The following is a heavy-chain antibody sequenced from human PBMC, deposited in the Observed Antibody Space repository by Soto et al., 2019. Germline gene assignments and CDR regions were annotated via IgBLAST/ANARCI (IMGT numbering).Heavy chain of an antibody. Sequence: ASVKVSCKASGYTFTTYGITWVRQAPGQGLEWMGWISTYRGNTNYAQKFQGRVTMATDTSTNTGHMELRSLRSDDTAVYYCARDHGRDGYNDGFDFDYWGQGTLVTVSS. CDR2: ISTYRGNT. J-gene: IGHJ4*02. CDR3: ARDHGRDGYNDGFDFDY. V-gene: IGHV1-18*04. CDR1: GYTFTTYG. D-gene: IGHD5-12*01.